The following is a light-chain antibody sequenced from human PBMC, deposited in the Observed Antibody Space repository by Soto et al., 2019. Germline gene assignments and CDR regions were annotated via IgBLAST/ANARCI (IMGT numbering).Light chain of an antibody. CDR2: GNK. CDR3: QSYDNSLSGYI. V-gene: IGLV1-40*01. J-gene: IGLJ1*01. CDR1: SSNIGAGHD. Sequence: QSVLTQPPSVSGAPGQRVTISCTGRSSNIGAGHDVHWYQQLPGTAPKLLIYGNKNRPAGVPDRFSGSKSGASPSLAITGLQAEDEGDYYCQSYDNSLSGYIFGTGTKVTVL.